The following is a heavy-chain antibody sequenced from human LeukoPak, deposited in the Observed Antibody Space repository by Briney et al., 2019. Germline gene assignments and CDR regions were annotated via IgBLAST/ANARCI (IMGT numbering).Heavy chain of an antibody. Sequence: ASVKVSCKASGYTFTTYGMHWVRQAPGQRLEWMGRINADNGNTKYSQKLQGRVTITRDTSASTDYMELSSLRSEDTAVYYCARDLYDSTFDYWGQGTLVTVSS. J-gene: IGHJ4*02. D-gene: IGHD3-22*01. CDR3: ARDLYDSTFDY. V-gene: IGHV1-3*01. CDR1: GYTFTTYG. CDR2: INADNGNT.